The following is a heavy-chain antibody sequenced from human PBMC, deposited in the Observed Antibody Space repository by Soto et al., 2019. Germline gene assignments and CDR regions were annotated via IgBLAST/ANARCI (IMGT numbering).Heavy chain of an antibody. CDR1: GFTFSSYA. D-gene: IGHD3-22*01. CDR2: ISGSGGST. J-gene: IGHJ4*02. V-gene: IGHV3-23*01. Sequence: GGSLRLSCAASGFTFSSYAMSWVRQAPGKGLEWVSAISGSGGSTYYADSVKGRFTISRDNSKNTLYLQMNSLRAEDTAVDNCEKDRGGGVVVIIGLFDYWGQGTLVTVSS. CDR3: EKDRGGGVVVIIGLFDY.